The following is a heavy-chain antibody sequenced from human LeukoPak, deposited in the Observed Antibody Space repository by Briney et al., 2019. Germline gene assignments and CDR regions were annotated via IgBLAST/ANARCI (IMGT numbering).Heavy chain of an antibody. J-gene: IGHJ4*02. CDR2: ISDSGGTT. CDR1: GFIFSRYG. Sequence: GGSLRLSCAASGFIFSRYGMSWVRQAPGKGLEWVSAISDSGGTTYYADSVKGRFTISRDNSKNTLYLQINSLRAEDTAVYYCAKDHLPGIVVADRDYWGLGTLVTVSS. D-gene: IGHD6-19*01. V-gene: IGHV3-23*01. CDR3: AKDHLPGIVVADRDY.